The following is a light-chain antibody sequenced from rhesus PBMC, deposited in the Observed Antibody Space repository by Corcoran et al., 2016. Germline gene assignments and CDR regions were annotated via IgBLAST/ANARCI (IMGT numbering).Light chain of an antibody. CDR1: SSDIGRYNY. Sequence: QAVLTQPRSVSGSPGQSVTISCTGTSSDIGRYNYVSWYRQQPGTTTKLMMYKVNMRPSGVSDRFAGSKSGNTASLTLSGLQAEDEADYYCSSYEASDTFVFGSGTKLTVL. CDR2: KVN. V-gene: IGLV2-11*01. J-gene: IGLJ6*01. CDR3: SSYEASDTFV.